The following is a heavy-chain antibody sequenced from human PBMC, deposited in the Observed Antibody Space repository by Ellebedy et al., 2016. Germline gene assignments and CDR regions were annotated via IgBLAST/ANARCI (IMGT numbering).Heavy chain of an antibody. CDR3: ARDLPEQHDYGDYGALDAFDI. CDR2: IYSGGST. V-gene: IGHV3-53*01. CDR1: GFTVSSNY. Sequence: GGSLRLSCAASGFTVSSNYMSWVRQAPGKGLEWVSVIYSGGSTYYADSVKGRFTISRDNSKNTLYLQMNSLRAEDTAVYYCARDLPEQHDYGDYGALDAFDIWGQGTMVTVSS. J-gene: IGHJ3*02. D-gene: IGHD4-17*01.